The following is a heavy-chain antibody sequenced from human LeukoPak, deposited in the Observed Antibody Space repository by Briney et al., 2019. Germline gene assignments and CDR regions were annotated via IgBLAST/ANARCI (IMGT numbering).Heavy chain of an antibody. J-gene: IGHJ4*02. CDR2: INPNSGGT. Sequence: VASVKVSCKASGYTFTGYYMHWVRQAPGQGLEWMGWINPNSGGTNYAQKFQGRVTMTRDTSISTAYMELSRLRSDDTAVYYCARLSHYDSSGYFVYWGQGTLVTVSS. V-gene: IGHV1-2*02. CDR3: ARLSHYDSSGYFVY. D-gene: IGHD3-22*01. CDR1: GYTFTGYY.